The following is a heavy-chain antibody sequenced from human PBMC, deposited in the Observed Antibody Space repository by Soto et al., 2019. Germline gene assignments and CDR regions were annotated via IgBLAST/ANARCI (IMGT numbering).Heavy chain of an antibody. CDR3: ASQHYDILTGYLADFAH. CDR1: GFTFSSYW. CDR2: IKQDGSEK. V-gene: IGHV3-7*01. Sequence: GGSLRLSCAASGFTFSSYWMSWVRQAPGKGLEWVANIKQDGSEKYYVDSVKGRFTISRDNAKNSLYLQMNSLRAEDTAVYYCASQHYDILTGYLADFAHWGQGTMVTVSS. D-gene: IGHD3-9*01. J-gene: IGHJ3*01.